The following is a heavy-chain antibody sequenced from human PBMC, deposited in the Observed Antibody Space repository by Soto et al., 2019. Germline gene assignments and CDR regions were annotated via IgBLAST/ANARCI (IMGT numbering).Heavy chain of an antibody. J-gene: IGHJ6*02. Sequence: HPGGSLRLSCAASGFTFSSYAMSWVRQAPGKGLEWVSAISGSGGSTYYADSVKGRFTISRDNSKNTLYLQMNSLRAEDTAVYYCTRGLVDSSPPSTYHGMDVWGQGTPVTAP. CDR3: TRGLVDSSPPSTYHGMDV. CDR1: GFTFSSYA. V-gene: IGHV3-23*01. D-gene: IGHD3-9*01. CDR2: ISGSGGST.